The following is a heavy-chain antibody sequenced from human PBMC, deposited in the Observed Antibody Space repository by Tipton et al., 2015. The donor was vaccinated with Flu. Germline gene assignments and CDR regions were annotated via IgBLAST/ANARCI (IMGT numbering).Heavy chain of an antibody. Sequence: GSLRLSCAASGFTVSSNYMSWVRQAPGKGLERVSVIYSDGNTYYADSVKGRFTISRDNSKNTLYLQMNSLRAEDTAVYYCARGLFHSSGWPVYFDLCGRGTLVTGSS. J-gene: IGHJ2*01. CDR1: GFTVSSNY. CDR2: IYSDGNT. V-gene: IGHV3-66*02. D-gene: IGHD6-19*01. CDR3: ARGLFHSSGWPVYFDL.